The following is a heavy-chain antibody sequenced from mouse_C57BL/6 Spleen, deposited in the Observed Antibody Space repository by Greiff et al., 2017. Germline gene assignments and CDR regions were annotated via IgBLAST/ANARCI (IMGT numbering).Heavy chain of an antibody. CDR1: GYTFTSYW. J-gene: IGHJ4*01. Sequence: QVQLQQPGAELVKPGASVKMSCKASGYTFTSYWITWLKQRPGQGLEWIGDIYPGSGSTHYNEKFKSKATLTVDTSSSTADMQLSSLTSEDSAVYYCARDSFYAMDYWGQGTSVTGSS. CDR3: ARDSFYAMDY. CDR2: IYPGSGST. V-gene: IGHV1-55*01.